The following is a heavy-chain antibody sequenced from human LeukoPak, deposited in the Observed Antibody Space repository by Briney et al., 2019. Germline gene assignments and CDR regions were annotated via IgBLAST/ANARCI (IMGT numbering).Heavy chain of an antibody. CDR1: GDSINSYY. D-gene: IGHD4-11*01. V-gene: IGHV4-59*08. Sequence: PSETLSLTCPVSGDSINSYYWSWIRQPPGKGLEWLGYIYYRGSANYNPSLKSRVTISIDTSKNQFSLKLTSVTAADTAVYYCERLLHDWFDSWGQGTLVTVS. CDR2: IYYRGSA. CDR3: ERLLHDWFDS. J-gene: IGHJ5*01.